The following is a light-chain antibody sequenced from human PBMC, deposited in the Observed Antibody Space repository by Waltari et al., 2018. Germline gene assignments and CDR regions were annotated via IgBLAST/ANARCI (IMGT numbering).Light chain of an antibody. CDR1: QNIRIY. CDR3: QQTYTTVKT. Sequence: DIQMTQYPSSLVASVGDRVIITCRASQNIRIYLNWFQQKPGRAPDLLMYGASRLQSGVPPRFSGSGSGTDFTLIISDLQAEDSATYYCQQTYTTVKTFGRGTRVEV. V-gene: IGKV1-39*01. CDR2: GAS. J-gene: IGKJ2*01.